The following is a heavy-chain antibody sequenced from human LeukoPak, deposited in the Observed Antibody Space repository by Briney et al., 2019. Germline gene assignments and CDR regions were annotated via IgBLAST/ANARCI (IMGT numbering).Heavy chain of an antibody. J-gene: IGHJ4*02. V-gene: IGHV1-69*04. D-gene: IGHD3-10*01. CDR3: ARGYGSGSYQW. Sequence: SVKVSCKASDYTFTSYAISWVRQAPGQGLEWMGRIIPILGIANYAQKFQGRVTITADKSTSTAYMELSSLRSEDTAVYYCARGYGSGSYQWWGQGTLVTVSS. CDR2: IIPILGIA. CDR1: DYTFTSYA.